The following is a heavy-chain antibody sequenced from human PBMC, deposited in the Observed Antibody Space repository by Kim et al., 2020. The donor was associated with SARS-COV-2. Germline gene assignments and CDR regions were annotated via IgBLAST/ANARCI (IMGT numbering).Heavy chain of an antibody. V-gene: IGHV3-53*01. J-gene: IGHJ4*02. CDR3: ARAQLEEPFDY. Sequence: GGSLRLSCAASGFTVSSNYMSWVRQAPGKGLEWVSVIYSGGSTYYADSVKGRFTISRDNSKNTLYLQMNSLRAEDTAVYYCARAQLEEPFDYWGQGTLVTVSS. CDR2: IYSGGST. CDR1: GFTVSSNY. D-gene: IGHD6-6*01.